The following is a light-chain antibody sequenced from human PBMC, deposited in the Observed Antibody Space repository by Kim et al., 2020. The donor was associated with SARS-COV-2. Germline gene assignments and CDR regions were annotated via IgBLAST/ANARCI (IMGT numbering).Light chain of an antibody. CDR2: GAS. Sequence: LSPGERATLSCRASQSVRYSYLAWYQQKPGQTLRLLIFGASTRAIGIPDRFSGSGSGTDFTLTISRLEPDDFAVYYCQQYGTSPLTFGGGTKLEIK. CDR1: QSVRYSY. J-gene: IGKJ4*01. CDR3: QQYGTSPLT. V-gene: IGKV3-20*01.